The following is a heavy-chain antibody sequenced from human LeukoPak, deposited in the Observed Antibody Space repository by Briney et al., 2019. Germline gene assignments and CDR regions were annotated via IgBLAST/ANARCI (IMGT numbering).Heavy chain of an antibody. CDR3: ARDLRYSSSWGHFDY. J-gene: IGHJ4*02. D-gene: IGHD6-13*01. CDR1: GGSISSYY. V-gene: IGHV4-59*01. CDR2: IYYSGST. Sequence: SETLSLTCTVSGGSISSYYWSWIRQPPGKGLEWIGYIYYSGSTNYNPPLKSRVTISVDTSKNQFSLKLSSVTAADTAVYYCARDLRYSSSWGHFDYWGQGTLVTVSS.